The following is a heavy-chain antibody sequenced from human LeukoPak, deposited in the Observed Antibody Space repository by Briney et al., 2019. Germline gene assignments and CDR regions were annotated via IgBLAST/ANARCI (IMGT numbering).Heavy chain of an antibody. J-gene: IGHJ4*02. CDR2: IYYSGST. CDR1: GGSVSSGSYC. D-gene: IGHD3-10*01. CDR3: ARAHGDYFDY. V-gene: IGHV4-61*01. Sequence: SQTLSLTCTVSGGSVSSGSYCWSWIRQPPGKGLEWIGYIYYSGSTNYNPSLKSRVTISVDTSKNQFSLKLSSVTAADTAVYYCARAHGDYFDYWGQGTLVTVSS.